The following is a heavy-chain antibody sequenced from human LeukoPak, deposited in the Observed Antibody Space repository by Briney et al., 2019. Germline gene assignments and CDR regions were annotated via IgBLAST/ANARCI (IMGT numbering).Heavy chain of an antibody. CDR2: IYYSGST. Sequence: SETLSLTCTVSGGSISSSSYYWGWIRQPPGKGLEWIGSIYYSGSTYYNPSLKSRVTISVDTSKNQFSLKLSSVTAADTAVYYCARRLYSSSWYWVSGYMDVWGKGTTVTISS. J-gene: IGHJ6*03. CDR3: ARRLYSSSWYWVSGYMDV. V-gene: IGHV4-39*07. CDR1: GGSISSSSYY. D-gene: IGHD6-13*01.